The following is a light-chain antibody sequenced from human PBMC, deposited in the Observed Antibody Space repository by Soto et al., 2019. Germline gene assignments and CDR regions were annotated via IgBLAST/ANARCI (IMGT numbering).Light chain of an antibody. CDR2: KSS. V-gene: IGKV1-5*03. CDR1: QSVSIW. J-gene: IGKJ1*01. CDR3: QQYETFSGT. Sequence: DIQMTQSPSTLSASEGDRVTISCRASQSVSIWLAWYQQKPGRAPKLLIYKSSILESGVPARFSGSGSGTEFALTISSLPPDDFAPYYCQQYETFSGTFGTGTKVDIK.